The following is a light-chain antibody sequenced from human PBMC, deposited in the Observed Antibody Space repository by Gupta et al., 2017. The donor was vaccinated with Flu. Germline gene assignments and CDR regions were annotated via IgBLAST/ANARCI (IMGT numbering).Light chain of an antibody. CDR3: QQSYSTRWT. CDR1: QSISSY. V-gene: IGKV1-39*01. CDR2: AAS. J-gene: IGKJ1*01. Sequence: DIQMTQSPSSLSASVGDRVTITCRASQSISSYLNWYQQKPGKAPKLLIYAASSLQSGVPSRFSGSGSATDFTLSISILQPQHFATSYCQQSYSTRWTFGPGTKVEIK.